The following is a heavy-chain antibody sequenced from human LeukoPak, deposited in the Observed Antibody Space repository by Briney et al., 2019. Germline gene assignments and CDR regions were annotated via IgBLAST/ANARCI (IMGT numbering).Heavy chain of an antibody. J-gene: IGHJ4*02. CDR1: GGSISSYY. D-gene: IGHD3-16*01. Sequence: TSETLSLTCTVSGGSISSYYWSWIRQPAGKGLEWIGRIYTSGSTNYNPSLKSRVTMSVDTSKNQFSLKLSSVTAADTAVYYCARVYYDYVWGSWVYFDYWGQGTLVTVSS. CDR3: ARVYYDYVWGSWVYFDY. V-gene: IGHV4-4*07. CDR2: IYTSGST.